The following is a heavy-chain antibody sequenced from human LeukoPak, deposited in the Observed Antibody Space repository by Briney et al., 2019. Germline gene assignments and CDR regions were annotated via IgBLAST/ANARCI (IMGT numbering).Heavy chain of an antibody. J-gene: IGHJ6*02. CDR2: MNQDGSEK. V-gene: IGHV3-7*01. D-gene: IGHD3-16*01. CDR3: ATYTHWVAGDV. Sequence: GGSLRLSCAASGFTFSDSWMSWVRQAPGKVLEWVANMNQDGSEKDYVDSVKGRFTISRDNARKSLYLQMSSLRAEDTAVYYCATYTHWVAGDVWGQGTTVTVSS. CDR1: GFTFSDSW.